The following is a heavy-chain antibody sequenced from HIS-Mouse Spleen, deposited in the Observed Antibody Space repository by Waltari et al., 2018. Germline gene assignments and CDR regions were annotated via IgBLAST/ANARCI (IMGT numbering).Heavy chain of an antibody. CDR2: IKQDGSEK. D-gene: IGHD5-12*01. CDR1: GLPFVLDW. CDR3: ARERRGPGWFDP. V-gene: IGHV3-7*01. Sequence: EVQLVESGGGLVQPGGSLRPACAASGLPFVLDWMRGVRQAPGRWLEWVANIKQDGSEKYYVDSVKGRFTISRDNAKNSLYLQMNSLRAEDTAVYYCARERRGPGWFDPWGQGTLVTVSS. J-gene: IGHJ5*02.